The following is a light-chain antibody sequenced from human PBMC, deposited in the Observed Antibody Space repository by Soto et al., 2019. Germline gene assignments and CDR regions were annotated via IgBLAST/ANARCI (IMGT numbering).Light chain of an antibody. J-gene: IGLJ3*02. Sequence: QSVLTQPPSASGTPGQRVTIACSGTSSNIGSTTVKWYQQLPGTAPKLLIYNNNQRPSGGRDRCSGSKSCTSASLAISGVQYEDEADYYCGAWYDSLNGVVFGGGTKVTVL. V-gene: IGLV1-44*01. CDR3: GAWYDSLNGVV. CDR2: NNN. CDR1: SSNIGSTT.